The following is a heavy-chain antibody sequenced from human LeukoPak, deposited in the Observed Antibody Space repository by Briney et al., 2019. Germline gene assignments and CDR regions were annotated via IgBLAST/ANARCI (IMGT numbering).Heavy chain of an antibody. V-gene: IGHV3-7*01. Sequence: GGSLRLSCAASGFTFSSYWMSWVRQAPGKGLEWVANIKQDGSEKYYVDSVKGRFTISRDNAKNSLYLQMNSLRAEDTAVYYCARGENPYYYDSSGYTGLIFDYWGQGTLVTVSS. CDR1: GFTFSSYW. CDR3: ARGENPYYYDSSGYTGLIFDY. J-gene: IGHJ4*02. D-gene: IGHD3-22*01. CDR2: IKQDGSEK.